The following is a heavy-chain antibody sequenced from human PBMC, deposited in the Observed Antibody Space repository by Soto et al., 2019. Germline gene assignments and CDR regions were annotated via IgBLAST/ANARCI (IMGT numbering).Heavy chain of an antibody. D-gene: IGHD2-8*01. CDR2: VNPNSGET. Sequence: AAVKPCCKASGHSLNKYDINWVRQAPGQGLEWMGWVNPNSGETGFAQKFQGRITMTRNTSINTVYMELRSLRSDDTAVYFCSDNGGLWCQGLLVTVSS. CDR1: GHSLNKYD. V-gene: IGHV1-8*01. J-gene: IGHJ1*01. CDR3: SDNGGL.